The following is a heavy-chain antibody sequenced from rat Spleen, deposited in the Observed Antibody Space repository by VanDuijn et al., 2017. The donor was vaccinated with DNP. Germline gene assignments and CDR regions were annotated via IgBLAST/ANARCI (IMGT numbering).Heavy chain of an antibody. V-gene: IGHV5-25*01. J-gene: IGHJ4*01. D-gene: IGHD3-8*01. CDR3: ARHRTIMPYYYAMDA. CDR2: ISPSGGST. Sequence: EVQLVESDGGLVQPGRSMKLSCAASGFTFSNYDMAWVRQAPTKGLAWVAFISPSGGSTSYRDSVKGRFTISRANAKNTLFLQTDSLRSEDTATYYCARHRTIMPYYYAMDAWGQGASVTVSS. CDR1: GFTFSNYD.